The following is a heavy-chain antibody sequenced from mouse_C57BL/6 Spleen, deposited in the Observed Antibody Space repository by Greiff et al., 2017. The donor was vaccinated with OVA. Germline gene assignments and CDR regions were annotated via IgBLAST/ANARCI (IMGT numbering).Heavy chain of an antibody. CDR1: GYTFTSYW. Sequence: QVQLQQPGAELVKPGASVKLSCKASGYTFTSYWMQWVKQRPGQGLEWIGEIDPSDSYTNYNHKFKGKATLTVDTSSSTAYMQLSSLTSEDSAVYYCARLGYYGSSSWFAYWGQGTLVTVSA. J-gene: IGHJ3*01. V-gene: IGHV1-50*01. CDR3: ARLGYYGSSSWFAY. D-gene: IGHD1-1*01. CDR2: IDPSDSYT.